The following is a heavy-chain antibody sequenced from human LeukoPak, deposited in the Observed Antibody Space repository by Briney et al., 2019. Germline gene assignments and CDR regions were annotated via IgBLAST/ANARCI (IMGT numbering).Heavy chain of an antibody. D-gene: IGHD6-13*01. Sequence: PSQTLSLTCTVSGGSISSGDYYWSWIRQPPGKGLEWIVYIYYSGSTYYNPSLKSRVTISVDTSKNQFSLKLSSVTAADTAVYYCARASGYSSSWYEVAWGYYYYGMDVWGQGTTVTVSS. V-gene: IGHV4-30-4*01. CDR1: GGSISSGDYY. CDR2: IYYSGST. CDR3: ARASGYSSSWYEVAWGYYYYGMDV. J-gene: IGHJ6*02.